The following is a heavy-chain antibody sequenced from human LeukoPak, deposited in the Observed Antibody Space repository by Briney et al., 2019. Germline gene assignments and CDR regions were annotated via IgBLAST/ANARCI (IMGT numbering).Heavy chain of an antibody. CDR3: ARDLGITMVRGVNDY. Sequence: GGSLRLSCAASGFTFSDYYMSWIRQAPGKGLEGVSYISSSGSTIYYADSVKGRFTISRDNAKNSLYLQMNSLRAEDTAVYYCARDLGITMVRGVNDYWGQGTLVTVSS. J-gene: IGHJ4*02. V-gene: IGHV3-11*01. CDR1: GFTFSDYY. D-gene: IGHD3-10*01. CDR2: ISSSGSTI.